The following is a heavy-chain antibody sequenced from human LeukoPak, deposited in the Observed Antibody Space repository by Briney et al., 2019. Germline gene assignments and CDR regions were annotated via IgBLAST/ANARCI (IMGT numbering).Heavy chain of an antibody. V-gene: IGHV1-46*01. CDR1: GYTFTSYY. CDR3: ASNSGYDRVLWI. D-gene: IGHD5-12*01. CDR2: INPCGGST. Sequence: ASVKVSCKASGYTFTSYYMHWVRQAPGQGLEWMGIINPCGGSTSYAQKFQVRVAMTKDTTTSTVYMELSSLRSEDTAVYYCASNSGYDRVLWIWGQGTMVTVSS. J-gene: IGHJ3*02.